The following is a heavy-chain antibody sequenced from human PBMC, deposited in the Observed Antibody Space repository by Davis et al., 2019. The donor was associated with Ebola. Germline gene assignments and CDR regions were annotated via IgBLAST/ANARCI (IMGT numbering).Heavy chain of an antibody. CDR1: GESVSGIY. D-gene: IGHD6-19*01. CDR2: INHSGRT. CDR3: GGIRGQWLES. J-gene: IGHJ5*02. Sequence: PGGSLRLSCVVYGESVSGIYWTWTRQSPGKGLEWIGEINHSGRTFYNPSLKSRVTVSLDTSQNHFSLRLTSVTAADTAMYYCGGIRGQWLESWGQGSLVTVST. V-gene: IGHV4-34*01.